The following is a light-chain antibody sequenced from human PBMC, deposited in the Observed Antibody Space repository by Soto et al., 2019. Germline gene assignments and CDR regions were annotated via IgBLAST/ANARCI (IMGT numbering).Light chain of an antibody. V-gene: IGKV3-20*01. CDR3: HQYGISPPT. Sequence: EVVLTQSPGTLSLSPGERATLSCRASQSVSGSDLAWYQQKPGQAPRLLLSGVSNSATGTPDRFSGSGSGTDFTLTSSSLGPEDFAVFYCHQYGISPPTFGPGTKVEI. CDR2: GVS. CDR1: QSVSGSD. J-gene: IGKJ1*01.